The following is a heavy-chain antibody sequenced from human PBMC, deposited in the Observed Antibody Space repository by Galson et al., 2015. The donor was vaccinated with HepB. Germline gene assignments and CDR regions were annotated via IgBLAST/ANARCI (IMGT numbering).Heavy chain of an antibody. J-gene: IGHJ5*02. CDR3: ARGAPLYDYIWENRFDP. V-gene: IGHV1-2*06. D-gene: IGHD3-16*01. CDR1: GYTFTGYY. CDR2: INPNSGGT. Sequence: SVKVSCKASGYTFTGYYMHWVRQAPGQGLEWMGRINPNSGGTNYAQKFQGRVTMTRDTSISTAYMELSRLRSDDTAVYYCARGAPLYDYIWENRFDPWGQGTLVTVSS.